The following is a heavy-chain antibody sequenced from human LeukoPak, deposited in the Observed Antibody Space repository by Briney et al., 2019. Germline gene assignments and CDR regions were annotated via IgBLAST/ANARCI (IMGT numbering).Heavy chain of an antibody. CDR1: GGSISSSNW. V-gene: IGHV4-4*02. CDR2: IYHSGST. CDR3: ARHPRYSSSSMTDY. J-gene: IGHJ4*02. D-gene: IGHD6-13*01. Sequence: SETLSLTCAVSGGSISSSNWWSWVRQPPGKGLEWIGEIYHSGSTNYNPSLKSRVTISVDKSKNQFSLKLSSVTAADTAVYYCARHPRYSSSSMTDYWGQGTLVTVSS.